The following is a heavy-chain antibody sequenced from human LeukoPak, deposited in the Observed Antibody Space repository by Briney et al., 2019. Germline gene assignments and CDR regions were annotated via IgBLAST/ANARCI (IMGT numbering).Heavy chain of an antibody. CDR1: DGSISSSRYY. D-gene: IGHD3-10*01. J-gene: IGHJ4*02. CDR2: IYYSGST. Sequence: PSETLSLTCTVADGSISSSRYYWGWIRQPPGKGLERIESIYYSGSTYYNPSLKSRVTISVDTSKNQFSLKLSSVTAADTAVYYCARRKYYYGSGRYSSYFDYWGQGTLVTVSS. V-gene: IGHV4-39*01. CDR3: ARRKYYYGSGRYSSYFDY.